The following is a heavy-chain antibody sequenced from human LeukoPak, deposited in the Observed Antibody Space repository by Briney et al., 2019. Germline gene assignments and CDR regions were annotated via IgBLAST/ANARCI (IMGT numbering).Heavy chain of an antibody. Sequence: GASVKVSCKASGYTFTSYDINWVRQATGQGLEWMGWMNPNSGNTGYAQKFQGRVTMTRNTSISTAYMELSSLRAEDTALYYCATTGSGHQWPVDYWGQGTLVTVSS. V-gene: IGHV1-8*01. CDR2: MNPNSGNT. CDR1: GYTFTSYD. CDR3: ATTGSGHQWPVDY. D-gene: IGHD2-15*01. J-gene: IGHJ4*02.